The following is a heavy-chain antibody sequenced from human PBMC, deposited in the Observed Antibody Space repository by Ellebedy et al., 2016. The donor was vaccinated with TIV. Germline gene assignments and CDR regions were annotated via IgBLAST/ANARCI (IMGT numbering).Heavy chain of an antibody. CDR1: GFTFDDYA. CDR2: ISWNSAAI. CDR3: AKGTMDYLYH. D-gene: IGHD4/OR15-4a*01. J-gene: IGHJ4*02. Sequence: SLKISXAASGFTFDDYAMHWVRQAPGKGLEWVSGISWNSAAIGYGDSVKGRFTISRDSAKNSLYLQMNSLRAEDTALYYCAKGTMDYLYHWGQGTLVTVSS. V-gene: IGHV3-9*01.